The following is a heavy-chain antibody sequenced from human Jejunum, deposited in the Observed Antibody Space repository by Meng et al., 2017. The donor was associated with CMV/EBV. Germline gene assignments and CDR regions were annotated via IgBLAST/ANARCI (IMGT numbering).Heavy chain of an antibody. CDR2: IRSKAYGGTT. CDR1: TFSTYA. J-gene: IGHJ4*02. D-gene: IGHD6-19*01. CDR3: TTNNKNSSGWYLAY. V-gene: IGHV3-49*04. Sequence: TFSTYAMSWVRQAPGKGLEWVGFIRSKAYGGTTEYAASVKGRFTISRDDSKSIAYLQMNSLKTEDTAVYYCTTNNKNSSGWYLAYWGQGTLVTVSS.